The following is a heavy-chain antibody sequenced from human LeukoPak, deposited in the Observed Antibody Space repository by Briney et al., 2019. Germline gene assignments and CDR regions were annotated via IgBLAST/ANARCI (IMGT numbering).Heavy chain of an antibody. V-gene: IGHV3-23*01. CDR1: GFTLSSYA. J-gene: IGHJ4*02. D-gene: IGHD4-17*01. Sequence: GASLRLSCAASGFTLSSYAMSWVRQAPGKGLEWVSAISGSGGSTYYADSVKGRFTISRDNSKNTLYLQMNSLRAEDTAVYYCAKDHFADYGDYVGFFGYWGQGTLVTVSS. CDR2: ISGSGGST. CDR3: AKDHFADYGDYVGFFGY.